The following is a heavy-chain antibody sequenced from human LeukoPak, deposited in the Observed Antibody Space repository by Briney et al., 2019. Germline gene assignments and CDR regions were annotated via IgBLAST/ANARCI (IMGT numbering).Heavy chain of an antibody. CDR1: GFTFSSYA. V-gene: IGHV3-30*04. J-gene: IGHJ4*02. Sequence: RGSLRLSCAASGFTFSSYAMHWVRQAPGKGLEWVAVISYDGSNKYYADSVKGRFTISRDNSKNTLYLQMNSLRAEDTAVYYCARDFHDRYDYWGQGTLVTVSS. CDR3: ARDFHDRYDY. D-gene: IGHD3-3*01. CDR2: ISYDGSNK.